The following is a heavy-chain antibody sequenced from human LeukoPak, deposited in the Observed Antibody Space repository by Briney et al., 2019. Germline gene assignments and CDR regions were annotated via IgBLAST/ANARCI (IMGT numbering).Heavy chain of an antibody. J-gene: IGHJ4*02. V-gene: IGHV3-74*01. Sequence: GGSLRLSCAAPGFTSSSHWMDWVRQAPGKGLVWVSRIKSDGSFTSYADSVKGRFTISRDNAKNSLYLQMNSLRAEDTALYYCARYYDYGSGSYTFDYWGQGTLVTVSS. CDR2: IKSDGSFT. CDR3: ARYYDYGSGSYTFDY. CDR1: GFTSSSHW. D-gene: IGHD3-10*01.